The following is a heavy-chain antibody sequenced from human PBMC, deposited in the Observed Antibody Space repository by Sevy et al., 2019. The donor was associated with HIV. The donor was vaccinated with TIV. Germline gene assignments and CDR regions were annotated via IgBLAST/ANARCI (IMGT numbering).Heavy chain of an antibody. CDR1: GYTFTDYY. CDR3: ARYCSSTSCYAQPFDY. Sequence: ASVKVSCKASGYTFTDYYMHWVRQAPGQGLEWMGRINPKRGGTNYAQKFQGRVTMTRDTSISTAYMELSRLRSDDTAVYYCARYCSSTSCYAQPFDYWGQGTLVTVSS. D-gene: IGHD2-2*01. CDR2: INPKRGGT. J-gene: IGHJ4*02. V-gene: IGHV1-2*06.